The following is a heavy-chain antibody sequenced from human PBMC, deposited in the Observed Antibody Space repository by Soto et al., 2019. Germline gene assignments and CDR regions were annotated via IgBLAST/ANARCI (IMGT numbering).Heavy chain of an antibody. D-gene: IGHD1-1*01. CDR2: ISGSGITT. J-gene: IGHJ5*02. CDR1: GFTFNSYA. V-gene: IGHV3-23*01. Sequence: GGSLRLSCAASGFTFNSYAMSWVRQAPGKGLEWVSGISGSGITTHYADSVKGRFTISRDNSKNTLYLQMNSLRVEDTAVYYCAKDTSTAWGFDPWGQGXLVTVYS. CDR3: AKDTSTAWGFDP.